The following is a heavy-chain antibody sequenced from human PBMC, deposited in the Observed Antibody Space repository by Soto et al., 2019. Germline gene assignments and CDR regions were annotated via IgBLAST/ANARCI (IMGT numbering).Heavy chain of an antibody. CDR2: INHSGST. CDR3: ARARRPPFHLDY. Sequence: QVQLQQWGAGLLKPSETLSLTCAVYGGSFSGYYWSWIRQPPGKGLEWIGVINHSGSTNYNPSLKSRLTLSVDTSKHQLSRKLSSVPAADTAVYYCARARRPPFHLDYWRQGTRVTVSS. J-gene: IGHJ4*02. V-gene: IGHV4-34*01. CDR1: GGSFSGYY.